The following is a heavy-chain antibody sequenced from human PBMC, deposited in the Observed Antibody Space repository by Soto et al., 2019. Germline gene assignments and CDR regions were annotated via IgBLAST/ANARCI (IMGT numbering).Heavy chain of an antibody. CDR2: ISASGVTP. Sequence: LRLSCAASGFTFSDYAMTWVRQAPGRGLEWVSSISASGVTPYYADSVKGRFTVSRDNSKNTLYLQMNSLSTEDTAVYYCAKPYDGSGYIHFDYWGQGILVTVSS. V-gene: IGHV3-23*01. D-gene: IGHD3-22*01. J-gene: IGHJ4*02. CDR1: GFTFSDYA. CDR3: AKPYDGSGYIHFDY.